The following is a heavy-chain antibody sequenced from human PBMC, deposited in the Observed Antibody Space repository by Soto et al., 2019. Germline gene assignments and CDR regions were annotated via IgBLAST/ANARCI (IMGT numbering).Heavy chain of an antibody. D-gene: IGHD3-16*01. Sequence: QVHLVQSGAEVRKPGSSVKVSCKTSGGTFSTYTISWVRQAPGQGLEWMGRIIPLFGTTKYAQNFQDRVTITAEESTSTTCMELSSLRAEDTAVYYCARRLDDRADEGFDVWGEGTAVTVSA. CDR2: IIPLFGTT. CDR1: GGTFSTYT. CDR3: ARRLDDRADEGFDV. J-gene: IGHJ3*01. V-gene: IGHV1-69*18.